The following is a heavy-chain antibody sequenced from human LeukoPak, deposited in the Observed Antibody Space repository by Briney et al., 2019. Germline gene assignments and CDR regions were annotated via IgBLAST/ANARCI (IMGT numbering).Heavy chain of an antibody. CDR3: ASEDIVVVPAAIGGYYYYYYGMDV. J-gene: IGHJ6*02. D-gene: IGHD2-2*01. V-gene: IGHV1-18*01. CDR2: ISAYYANT. Sequence: ASVKVSCKTSGYTFTSYGISWVRQAPGQGLEWMGWISAYYANTNYAQKLQGRVTITADKSTSTAYMELSSLRSEDTAVCYCASEDIVVVPAAIGGYYYYYYGMDVWGQGTTVTVSS. CDR1: GYTFTSYG.